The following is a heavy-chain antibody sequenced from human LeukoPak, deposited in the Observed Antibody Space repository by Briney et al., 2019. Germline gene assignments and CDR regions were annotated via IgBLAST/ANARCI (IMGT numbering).Heavy chain of an antibody. J-gene: IGHJ3*01. CDR1: GFTFSSYS. V-gene: IGHV3-21*01. Sequence: GGSLRLSCAASGFTFSSYSMNWVRQAPGKGLEWASSISSSSSYIYYADSVKGRFTISRDNAKNSLYLQMNSLRAEDTAVYYCAREGYSSSELVLWGRGTMVTVSS. D-gene: IGHD6-13*01. CDR2: ISSSSSYI. CDR3: AREGYSSSELVL.